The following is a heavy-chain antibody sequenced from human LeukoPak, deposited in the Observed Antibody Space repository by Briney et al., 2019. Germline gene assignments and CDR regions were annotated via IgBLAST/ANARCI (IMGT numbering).Heavy chain of an antibody. CDR2: INPILGIA. Sequence: GASVKVSCKASGGTFSSYAINWVRQAPGQGLEWMGRINPILGIANYAQKFQGRVTITADKSTSTAYMELSSLRSEDTAVYYCARVRRSSGYAFDYWGQGTLVTVSS. CDR1: GGTFSSYA. CDR3: ARVRRSSGYAFDY. V-gene: IGHV1-69*04. D-gene: IGHD3-22*01. J-gene: IGHJ4*02.